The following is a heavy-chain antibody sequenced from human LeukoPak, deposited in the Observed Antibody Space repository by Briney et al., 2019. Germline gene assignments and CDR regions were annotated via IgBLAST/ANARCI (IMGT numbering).Heavy chain of an antibody. CDR3: ASTHYYYYMDV. CDR2: INHSGST. Sequence: SETLSLTCTVSGGSFSGYYWSWIRQPPGKGLEWIGEINHSGSTNYNPSLKSRVTISVDTSKNQFSLKLSSVTAADTAVYYCASTHYYYYMDVWGKGTTVTVSS. CDR1: GGSFSGYY. V-gene: IGHV4-34*01. J-gene: IGHJ6*03.